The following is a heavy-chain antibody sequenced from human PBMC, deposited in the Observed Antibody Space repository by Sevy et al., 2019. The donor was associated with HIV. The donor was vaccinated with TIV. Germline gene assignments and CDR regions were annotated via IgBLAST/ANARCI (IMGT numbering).Heavy chain of an antibody. J-gene: IGHJ3*01. CDR2: IGSGDST. V-gene: IGHV3-23*01. CDR1: GFTFSSYA. CDR3: ARDYYDSSGYYYYPVRPTAFDV. D-gene: IGHD3-22*01. Sequence: GGSLRLSCAASGFTFSSYAMSWVRQAPGKGLEWVSAIGSGDSTSYADSVKGRFTISRDNSKNTLYLQMHSLRAEDTAVYYCARDYYDSSGYYYYPVRPTAFDVWGQGTMVTVSS.